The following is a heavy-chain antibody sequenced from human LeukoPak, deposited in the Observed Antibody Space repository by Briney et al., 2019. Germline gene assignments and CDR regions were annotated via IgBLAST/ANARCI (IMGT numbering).Heavy chain of an antibody. D-gene: IGHD6-19*01. CDR2: ICYSGST. CDR3: ARGGVEQWLVIHARAFDI. CDR1: GGSFSSGGYY. Sequence: PGETLTLTCTVSGGSFSSGGYYWSWIRQAPGQGRDWIGYICYSGSTNYNPSLKSRVTISVDTSKNHFSLKLSSVIAADTAVYYCARGGVEQWLVIHARAFDIWGQGTMVTVSS. V-gene: IGHV4-61*03. J-gene: IGHJ3*02.